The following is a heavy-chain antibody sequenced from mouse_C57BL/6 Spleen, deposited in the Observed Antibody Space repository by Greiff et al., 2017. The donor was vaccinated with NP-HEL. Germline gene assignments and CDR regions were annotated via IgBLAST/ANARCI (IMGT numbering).Heavy chain of an antibody. CDR2: IYPRSGNT. D-gene: IGHD4-1*01. CDR1: GYTFTSYG. CDR3: ALTGTGGYAMDY. J-gene: IGHJ4*01. Sequence: VKLQQSGAELARPGASVKLSCKASGYTFTSYGISWVKQRTGQGLEWIGEIYPRSGNTYYNEKFKGKATLTADKSSSTAYMELRSLTSEDSAVYFCALTGTGGYAMDYWGQGTSVTVSS. V-gene: IGHV1-81*01.